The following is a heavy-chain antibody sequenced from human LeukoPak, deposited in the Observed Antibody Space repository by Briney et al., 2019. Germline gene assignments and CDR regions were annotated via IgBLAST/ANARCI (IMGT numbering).Heavy chain of an antibody. CDR2: IWYDGSNK. Sequence: GGSLRLSCAASGFTFSSYGMHWVRQAPGKGLEWVAVIWYDGSNKYYADSVKGRFTISRVNSKNTLYLQMNSLRAEDTAVYYCARGGYSSSSLYYYYYGMDVWGQGTTVTVSS. D-gene: IGHD6-6*01. V-gene: IGHV3-33*01. CDR3: ARGGYSSSSLYYYYYGMDV. J-gene: IGHJ6*02. CDR1: GFTFSSYG.